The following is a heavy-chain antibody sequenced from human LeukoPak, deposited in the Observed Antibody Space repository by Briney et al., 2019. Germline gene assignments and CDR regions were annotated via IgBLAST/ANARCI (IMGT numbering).Heavy chain of an antibody. CDR2: FDPEDGET. V-gene: IGHV1-24*01. J-gene: IGHJ5*02. D-gene: IGHD2-15*01. CDR3: ATAYRLGYCSGGSCYRYWFDP. Sequence: ASVKVSCKVSGYTLTELSMHWVRQAPGKGLEWMGGFDPEDGETIYAQKFQGRVTMTEDTSTDTAYMELSSLRSEDTAVYYCATAYRLGYCSGGSCYRYWFDPWGQGTQVTVSS. CDR1: GYTLTELS.